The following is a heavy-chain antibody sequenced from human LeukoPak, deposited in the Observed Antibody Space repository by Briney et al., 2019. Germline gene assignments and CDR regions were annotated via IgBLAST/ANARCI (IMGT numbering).Heavy chain of an antibody. D-gene: IGHD3-10*01. V-gene: IGHV3-20*04. CDR1: GFTFSSYA. Sequence: GGSLRLSCAASGFTFSSYAMSWVRQAPGKGLEWVSGIKWDGGSTDYADSVKGRFTISRDNAKNSLYLQMNSLRAEDTALYYCARDSGVGFDPWGQGTLVTVSS. J-gene: IGHJ5*02. CDR2: IKWDGGST. CDR3: ARDSGVGFDP.